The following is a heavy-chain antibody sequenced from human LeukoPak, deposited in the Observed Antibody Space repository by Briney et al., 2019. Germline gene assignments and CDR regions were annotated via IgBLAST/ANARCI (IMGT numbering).Heavy chain of an antibody. CDR1: GFTFSSYA. CDR3: ARDPVPVYYYDSSGYYRENYYYYGMDV. D-gene: IGHD3-22*01. Sequence: GGSLRLSCAASGFTFSSYAMSWVRQALGKGLEWVSAISGSGGTTYYADSVKGRFTISRDNSKNTLYLQMNSLRAEDTAVYYCARDPVPVYYYDSSGYYRENYYYYGMDVWGQGTTVTVSS. CDR2: ISGSGGTT. J-gene: IGHJ6*02. V-gene: IGHV3-23*01.